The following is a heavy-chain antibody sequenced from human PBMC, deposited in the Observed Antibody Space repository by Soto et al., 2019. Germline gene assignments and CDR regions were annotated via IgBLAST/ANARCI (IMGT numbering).Heavy chain of an antibody. D-gene: IGHD5-18*01. CDR2: ISGSGGST. V-gene: IGHV3-23*01. J-gene: IGHJ6*02. CDR1: GFTFSSYA. CDR3: AKDGSDTAMVADYYYYGMDV. Sequence: HPGGSLRLSCAASGFTFSSYAMSWVRQAPGKGLEWVSAISGSGGSTYYADSVKGRFTISRDNSKNTLYLQMNSLRAEDTAVYYCAKDGSDTAMVADYYYYGMDVWGQGTTVTVSS.